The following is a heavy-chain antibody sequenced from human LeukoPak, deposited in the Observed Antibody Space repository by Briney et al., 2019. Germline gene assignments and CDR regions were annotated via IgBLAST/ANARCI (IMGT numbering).Heavy chain of an antibody. D-gene: IGHD2-2*01. Sequence: ASVKVSCKASGYTFTSYNINWVRQATGQGLEWMGWMNPNSGDTGYAQKFQGRVTITRGTSASIAYMELSSLRSEDTAVYYCARGRCVGSTNCYYFDYWGQGTLVTVSS. CDR2: MNPNSGDT. V-gene: IGHV1-8*01. J-gene: IGHJ4*02. CDR1: GYTFTSYN. CDR3: ARGRCVGSTNCYYFDY.